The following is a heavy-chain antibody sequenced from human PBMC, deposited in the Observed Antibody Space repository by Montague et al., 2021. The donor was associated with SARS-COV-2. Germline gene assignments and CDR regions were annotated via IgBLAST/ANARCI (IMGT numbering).Heavy chain of an antibody. CDR1: GFPFRSYT. Sequence: SRSLSFSASGFPFRSYTMNWVRQAPGKGLEWVSCISSSSSYIYYADSVKGRFTIFRDNAKNSLFLQMNSLRAEDTAVYYCARDGWAHYYDSSGYEGNFDIWGQGTMVTVSS. CDR2: ISSSSSYI. V-gene: IGHV3-21*01. CDR3: ARDGWAHYYDSSGYEGNFDI. D-gene: IGHD3-22*01. J-gene: IGHJ3*02.